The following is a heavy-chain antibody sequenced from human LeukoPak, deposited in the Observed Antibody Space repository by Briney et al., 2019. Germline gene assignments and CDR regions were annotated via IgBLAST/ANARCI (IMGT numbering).Heavy chain of an antibody. V-gene: IGHV3-23*01. J-gene: IGHJ4*02. CDR3: AKGAYDYIEMGYFDY. CDR1: GFSISNSA. Sequence: GGSLRLSCAASGFSISNSAMSWVRQAPGKGLEWVSLIIASSGSTFYADSVKGRFTISRDNSKNTLFLQMNSLRAEDTAVYYCAKGAYDYIEMGYFDYWGQGTPVTVSS. D-gene: IGHD5-12*01. CDR2: IIASSGST.